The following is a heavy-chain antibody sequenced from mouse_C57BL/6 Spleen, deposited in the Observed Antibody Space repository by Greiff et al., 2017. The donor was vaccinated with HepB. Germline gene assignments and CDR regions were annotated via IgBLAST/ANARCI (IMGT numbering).Heavy chain of an antibody. CDR1: GFTFSSYG. V-gene: IGHV5-6*01. CDR3: ARQGAQATFAY. J-gene: IGHJ3*01. CDR2: ISSGGSYT. D-gene: IGHD3-2*02. Sequence: DVQLVESGGDLVKPGGSLKLSCAASGFTFSSYGMSWVRQTPDKRLEWVATISSGGSYTYYPDSVKGRFTISRDNAKNTLYLQMSSLKSEDTAMYYCARQGAQATFAYWGQGTLVTVSA.